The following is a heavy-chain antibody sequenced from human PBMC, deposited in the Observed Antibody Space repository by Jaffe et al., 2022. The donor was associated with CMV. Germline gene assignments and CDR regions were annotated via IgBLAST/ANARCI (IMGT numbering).Heavy chain of an antibody. CDR1: GFTFSSYA. V-gene: IGHV3-23*01. CDR3: AKDANCSNGLCPSAFYGMDV. J-gene: IGHJ6*02. CDR2: ITGRGHST. D-gene: IGHD2-8*01. Sequence: EVQLLESGGGLVQPGGSLRLSCAASGFTFSSYAMSWVRQAPGKGLEWVSAITGRGHSTYYADSVKGRFTLSRDNSKNTMYLQMNSLRAEDTAVYFCAKDANCSNGLCPSAFYGMDVWGQGTTVTVSS.